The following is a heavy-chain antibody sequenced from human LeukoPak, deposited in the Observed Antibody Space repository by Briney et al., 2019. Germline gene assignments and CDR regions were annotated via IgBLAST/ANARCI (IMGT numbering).Heavy chain of an antibody. J-gene: IGHJ4*02. CDR2: MNPKSGNT. CDR3: AKDIDPYDRGNFAY. D-gene: IGHD3-22*01. Sequence: GASVTVSCKASGYTFTNYDINWVRQAPGQGLEWMGWMNPKSGNTGYAQKFQGRVTMTRNTSISTAYMELSSLTSEDTAVYYCAKDIDPYDRGNFAYWGQGTLVTVSS. CDR1: GYTFTNYD. V-gene: IGHV1-8*01.